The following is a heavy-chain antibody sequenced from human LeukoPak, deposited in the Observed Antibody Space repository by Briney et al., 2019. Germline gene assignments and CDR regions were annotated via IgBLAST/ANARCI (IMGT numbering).Heavy chain of an antibody. CDR2: ISGSGGST. CDR1: GFTFSSYA. Sequence: GGSLRLSCVASGFTFSSYAMSWVRQAPGKGLEWVSAISGSGGSTYYADSVKGRFTISRDNSKNTLYLQMNSLRAEDTAVYYCAKAPAPDCYGSGSYYSSWDQGTLVTVSS. J-gene: IGHJ4*02. D-gene: IGHD3-10*01. V-gene: IGHV3-23*01. CDR3: AKAPAPDCYGSGSYYSS.